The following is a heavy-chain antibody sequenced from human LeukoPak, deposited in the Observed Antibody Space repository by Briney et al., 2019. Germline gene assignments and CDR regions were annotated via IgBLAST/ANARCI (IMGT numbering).Heavy chain of an antibody. V-gene: IGHV4-59*01. CDR3: ARAVGALDAFDI. CDR2: IYYSGST. J-gene: IGHJ3*02. Sequence: SETLSLTCAVYGGSFSGYYWSWIRQPPGKGLEWIGYIYYSGSTNYNPSLKSRVTISVDTSKNQFSLKLSSVTAADTAVYYCARAVGALDAFDIWGQGTMVTVSS. CDR1: GGSFSGYY. D-gene: IGHD1-26*01.